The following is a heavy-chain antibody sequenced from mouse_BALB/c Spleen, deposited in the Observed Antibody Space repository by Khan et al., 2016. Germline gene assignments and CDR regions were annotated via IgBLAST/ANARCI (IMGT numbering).Heavy chain of an antibody. D-gene: IGHD1-1*01. CDR1: GYTFTNYG. CDR3: ARKVLFLRPHYYAMDY. Sequence: QIQLVQSGPELKKPGETVKISCKASGYTFTNYGMNWVKQAPGKGLKWMGWINTYTGEPTYDDDFKGRFAFSLETSASTAYLQINNLKNEDTATYFCARKVLFLRPHYYAMDYWGQGTSVTVSS. J-gene: IGHJ4*01. V-gene: IGHV9-3-1*01. CDR2: INTYTGEP.